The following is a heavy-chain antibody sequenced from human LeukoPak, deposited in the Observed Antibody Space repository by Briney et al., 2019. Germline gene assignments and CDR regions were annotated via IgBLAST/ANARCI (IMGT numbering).Heavy chain of an antibody. Sequence: GGSLRLSCAASGFTFSSYAMHWVRQAPGKGLEWVAIITYDGANKYYADSVKGRFTISRDNSKNTLYLQMNSLRPEDMAVYFCARAHLTYFVPHTLDIWGQGTMVTISS. D-gene: IGHD2/OR15-2a*01. V-gene: IGHV3-30-3*01. CDR1: GFTFSSYA. J-gene: IGHJ3*02. CDR3: ARAHLTYFVPHTLDI. CDR2: ITYDGANK.